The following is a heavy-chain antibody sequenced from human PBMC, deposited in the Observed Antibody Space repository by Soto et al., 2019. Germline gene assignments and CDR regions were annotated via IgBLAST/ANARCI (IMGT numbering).Heavy chain of an antibody. V-gene: IGHV4-4*02. CDR3: ARDVHVDTAMVSYYYGMDV. D-gene: IGHD5-18*01. Sequence: PSETLSLTCAVSGGSISSSNWWSWVRQPPGKGLEWIGEIYHSGSTNYNPSLKGRVTISVDKSKNQISLKLSSVTAADTAVYYCARDVHVDTAMVSYYYGMDVWGQGTTVTVSS. CDR2: IYHSGST. CDR1: GGSISSSNW. J-gene: IGHJ6*02.